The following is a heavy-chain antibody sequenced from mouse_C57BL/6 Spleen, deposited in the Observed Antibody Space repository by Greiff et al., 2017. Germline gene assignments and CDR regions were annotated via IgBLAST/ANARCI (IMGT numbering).Heavy chain of an antibody. CDR1: GYTFTSYT. CDR2: INPSSGYT. V-gene: IGHV1-4*01. CDR3: ARGDINFLFDY. Sequence: QVQLQQSGAELARPGASVKMSCKASGYTFTSYTMHWVKQRPGQGLEWIGYINPSSGYTKYNQKFKDKATLTADKSSSTAYMQLSSLTSEDSAVYYCARGDINFLFDYWGQGTTLTVSS. D-gene: IGHD2-5*01. J-gene: IGHJ2*01.